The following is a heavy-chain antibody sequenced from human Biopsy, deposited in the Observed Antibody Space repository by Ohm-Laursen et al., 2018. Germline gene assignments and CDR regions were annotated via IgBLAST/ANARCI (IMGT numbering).Heavy chain of an antibody. CDR1: GFTFSNSV. CDR3: AAEVGVTVDVGF. J-gene: IGHJ4*02. Sequence: SVKVSCKASGFTFSNSVVQWVRQARGQRLEWIGWIVVGSGYAVYAQNFQERVTITRVLSTSTASMELSSLRSDDTAVYYCAAEVGVTVDVGFWGQGTLVTVSS. CDR2: IVVGSGYA. D-gene: IGHD1-26*01. V-gene: IGHV1-58*01.